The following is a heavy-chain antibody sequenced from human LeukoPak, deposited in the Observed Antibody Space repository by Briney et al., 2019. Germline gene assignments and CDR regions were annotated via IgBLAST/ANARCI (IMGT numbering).Heavy chain of an antibody. V-gene: IGHV1-46*01. CDR3: ARYNGDLTGGFDY. CDR2: INPAGGST. J-gene: IGHJ4*02. Sequence: GASVKVSCKASGYTFTNYYIHWVRQAPGQGLEWMGIINPAGGSTGYAQKFQGRVTMTRDTSTSTVYMELSSLRSEDTAVYYCARYNGDLTGGFDYWGQGTLVTVFS. D-gene: IGHD4-17*01. CDR1: GYTFTNYY.